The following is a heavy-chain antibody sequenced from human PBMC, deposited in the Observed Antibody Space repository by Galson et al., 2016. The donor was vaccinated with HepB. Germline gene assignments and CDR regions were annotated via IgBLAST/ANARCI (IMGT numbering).Heavy chain of an antibody. D-gene: IGHD6-19*01. CDR1: GDSVSSNSAA. CDR3: ARVSLITASVWTWSAVDY. Sequence: CAISGDSVSSNSAAWNWIRQSPSRGLEWLGRIYYRSNWHYVYAVSVKSRVTINPDTSKNQFSLQLNSVTPEDTAVYYCARVSLITASVWTWSAVDYWGLGTPVTGSS. CDR2: IYYRSNWHY. V-gene: IGHV6-1*01. J-gene: IGHJ4*02.